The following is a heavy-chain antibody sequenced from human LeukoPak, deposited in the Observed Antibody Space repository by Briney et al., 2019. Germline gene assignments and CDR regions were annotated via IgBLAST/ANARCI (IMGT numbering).Heavy chain of an antibody. D-gene: IGHD5-24*01. Sequence: SETLSLTCTVCGGSISSSSYYWVWIRQPPGKGLEWIGSIYYSGSTYCNPSLKSRVTQSVDTSKNQFALKLSSGTAADTAGYYCASGYGYNAFDYWGQGTLVTVSS. CDR2: IYYSGST. J-gene: IGHJ4*02. CDR3: ASGYGYNAFDY. CDR1: GGSISSSSYY. V-gene: IGHV4-39*06.